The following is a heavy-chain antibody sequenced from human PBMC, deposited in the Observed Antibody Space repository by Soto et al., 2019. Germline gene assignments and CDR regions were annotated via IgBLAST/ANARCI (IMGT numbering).Heavy chain of an antibody. V-gene: IGHV4-61*01. CDR2: IYYSGST. D-gene: IGHD2-15*01. Sequence: SETLSLTCTVSGGSVNSGSYYWSWIRQPPGKGLEWIGYIYYSGSTKYNPSLKSRVTTSVDTSQNQFSLKLSSVTAADTAVYYCARDYWATSAAFDIWGQGTRVTVSS. CDR1: GGSVNSGSYY. CDR3: ARDYWATSAAFDI. J-gene: IGHJ3*02.